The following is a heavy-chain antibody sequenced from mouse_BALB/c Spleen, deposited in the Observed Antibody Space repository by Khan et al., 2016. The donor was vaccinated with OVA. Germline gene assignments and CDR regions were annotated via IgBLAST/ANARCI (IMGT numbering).Heavy chain of an antibody. CDR3: ARGPPSTMITYDAMDY. CDR1: GYTFTSYW. J-gene: IGHJ4*01. Sequence: QVQLQQPGAELVRPGASVKLSCKASGYTFTSYWMNWVKQRPEQGLEWIGRIDPYDSETHYNQKFKDKAILTIDKSSSTAYMQLSSLTSEDSAVYYCARGPPSTMITYDAMDYWGQGTSVTVSS. CDR2: IDPYDSET. V-gene: IGHV1-52*01. D-gene: IGHD2-4*01.